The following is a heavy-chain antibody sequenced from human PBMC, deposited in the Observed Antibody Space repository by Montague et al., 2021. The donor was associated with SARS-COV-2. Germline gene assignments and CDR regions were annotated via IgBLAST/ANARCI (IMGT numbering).Heavy chain of an antibody. D-gene: IGHD3-3*01. CDR2: INHSAST. J-gene: IGHJ6*02. V-gene: IGHV4-34*01. CDR1: GASLSDYY. CDR3: ARDRRFFEWRGLDYYYGMDV. Sequence: SETLSLTCAVYGASLSDYYWTWIRQPPGKGLEWIGEINHSASTNYVPFLKSRVTISVDTSKNQFSLKLSSVTAAVTAVYYCARDRRFFEWRGLDYYYGMDVWGQGTTVTVSS.